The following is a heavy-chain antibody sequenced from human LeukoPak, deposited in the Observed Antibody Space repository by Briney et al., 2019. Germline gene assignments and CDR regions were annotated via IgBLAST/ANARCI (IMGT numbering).Heavy chain of an antibody. V-gene: IGHV3-21*01. J-gene: IGHJ4*02. CDR3: ARGHTAVTRHFDF. CDR1: GFTFTTYS. D-gene: IGHD4-17*01. Sequence: PGGSLRLSSEASGFTFTTYSMTWVRQGPGKGLEWVSIISSGSSAIFSADALKGRFTISRDDAKNLLYLDMNSLRAEDTAVYYCARGHTAVTRHFDFWGQGTLVTVSS. CDR2: ISSGSSAI.